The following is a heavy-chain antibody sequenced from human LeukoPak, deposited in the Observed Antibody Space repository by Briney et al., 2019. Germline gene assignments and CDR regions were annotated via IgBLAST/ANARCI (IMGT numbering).Heavy chain of an antibody. CDR3: ARGFVETVMVPPSFDF. CDR2: INHSGST. Sequence: SETLSLTCAVYGGSFSGYYWSWIRQPPGKGLEWIGEINHSGSTNYNPSLKSRVTISVDTSKNQFSLKLSSVTAADTAVYYCARGFVETVMVPPSFDFWGQGTLVTVSS. J-gene: IGHJ4*02. D-gene: IGHD5-18*01. CDR1: GGSFSGYY. V-gene: IGHV4-34*01.